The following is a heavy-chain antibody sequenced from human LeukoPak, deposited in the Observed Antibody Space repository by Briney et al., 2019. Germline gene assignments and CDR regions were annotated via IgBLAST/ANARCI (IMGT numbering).Heavy chain of an antibody. V-gene: IGHV4-34*01. CDR3: ARGQVPAARGYNWFDP. D-gene: IGHD2-2*01. CDR2: INARGDT. Sequence: SETLSLTCAVYGWSFNDYYWNWVRQPPGKGLEWIGEINARGDTNYNPSLKSRVTISVDSSKNQFSRTLTSMIAADTAIYYCARGQVPAARGYNWFDPWGQGTLVTVSS. J-gene: IGHJ5*02. CDR1: GWSFNDYY.